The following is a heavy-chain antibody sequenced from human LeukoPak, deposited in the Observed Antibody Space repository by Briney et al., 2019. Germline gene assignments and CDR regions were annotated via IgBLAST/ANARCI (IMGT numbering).Heavy chain of an antibody. V-gene: IGHV3-30*18. D-gene: IGHD5-18*01. CDR3: AKDRPTAMVFGHFDY. CDR2: ISYDGSNK. Sequence: HPGGSLRLSCAASGFTFSSYGMHWVRQAPGKGLEWVAVISYDGSNKYYADSVKGRFTISRDNSKNTLYLQMNSLRAEDTAVYYCAKDRPTAMVFGHFDYWGQGTLVTVSS. J-gene: IGHJ4*02. CDR1: GFTFSSYG.